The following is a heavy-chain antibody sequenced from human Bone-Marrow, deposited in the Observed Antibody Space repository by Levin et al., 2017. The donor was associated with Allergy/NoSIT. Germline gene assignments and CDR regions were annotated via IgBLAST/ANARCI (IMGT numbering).Heavy chain of an antibody. CDR3: ARNPSNSGSFEY. Sequence: ASVKVSCKASGYTFSSYDINRVRQATGQGLEWMGWMNPNTGDTGYAQKFQGRATMTRNTAISTAYMELSSLRSEDTAVYYCARNPSNSGSFEYWGQGTLVAVSS. J-gene: IGHJ4*02. CDR2: MNPNTGDT. CDR1: GYTFSSYD. D-gene: IGHD3-10*01. V-gene: IGHV1-8*01.